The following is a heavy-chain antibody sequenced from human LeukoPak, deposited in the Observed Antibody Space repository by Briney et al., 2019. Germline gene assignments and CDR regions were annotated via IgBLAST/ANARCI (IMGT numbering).Heavy chain of an antibody. CDR1: GFIFSNYA. V-gene: IGHV3-23*01. CDR2: ISGGGAT. Sequence: GGSLRLSCAASGFIFSNYAVYWVRQAPGEGLEWVSVISGGGATTYADSVKGHFTISRDNSRNTVYLQMDNLRDEDLAVYYCVRSTGYYYYGMDVWGQGTTVTVS. J-gene: IGHJ6*02. CDR3: VRSTGYYYYGMDV.